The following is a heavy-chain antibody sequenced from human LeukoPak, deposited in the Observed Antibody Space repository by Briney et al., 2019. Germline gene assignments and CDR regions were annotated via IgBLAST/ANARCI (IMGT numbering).Heavy chain of an antibody. D-gene: IGHD6-13*01. CDR1: GFTFSNYW. J-gene: IGHJ4*02. CDR2: ISGSSTYI. CDR3: ARASLSEIIAAEAFFDS. Sequence: PGGSLRLSCEASGFTFSNYWMHWVRQAPGKGLEWVSSISGSSTYIYSANSLKGRFSISRDNAKNSLYLQMNSLRAEDTAVYFCARASLSEIIAAEAFFDSWGQGTLVTVSS. V-gene: IGHV3-21*01.